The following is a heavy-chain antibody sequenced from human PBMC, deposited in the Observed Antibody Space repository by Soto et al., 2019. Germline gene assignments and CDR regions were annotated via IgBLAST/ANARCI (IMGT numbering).Heavy chain of an antibody. J-gene: IGHJ5*01. V-gene: IGHV1-69*02. CDR2: IIPILGIA. CDR1: GGTFSSYT. CDR3: EGESPHYYGDYVVFAYWF. Sequence: QIQLVQSGAEVKKPGSSVKVSCKASGGTFSSYTISWVRQAHGQGLEWMGRIIPILGIANYALKFQGRVTITADKSTSSGCRELSRLRSDDSAVQYGEGESPHYYGDYVVFAYWF. D-gene: IGHD4-17*01.